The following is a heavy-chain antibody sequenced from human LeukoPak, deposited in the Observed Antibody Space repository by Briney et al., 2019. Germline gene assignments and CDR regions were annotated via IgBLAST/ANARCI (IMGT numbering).Heavy chain of an antibody. V-gene: IGHV3-21*01. D-gene: IGHD5-12*01. CDR1: GFTFSSYS. Sequence: KAGGSLRLSCAASGFTFSSYSMNWVRQAPGKGLEWVSSISSSSYNIYYADSVKGRLTISRDNAKNSLYLQMNSLRAEDTAVYYCARGPSGYHNTGGQGTLVTVSS. CDR2: ISSSSYNI. J-gene: IGHJ4*02. CDR3: ARGPSGYHNT.